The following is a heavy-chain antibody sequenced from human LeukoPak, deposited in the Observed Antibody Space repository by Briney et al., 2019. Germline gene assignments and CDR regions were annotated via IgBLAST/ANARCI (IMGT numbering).Heavy chain of an antibody. V-gene: IGHV3-23*01. CDR3: ARPAVDTAMVSRFGY. CDR1: GFTFSSYA. D-gene: IGHD5-18*01. J-gene: IGHJ4*02. CDR2: MSGRGGST. Sequence: GGSLRLSCAASGFTFSSYAMNWVRQAPGKGLEWISVMSGRGGSTDYADSVKGRFIISRDNSKNTLYLQMNSLRAEDTAVYYCARPAVDTAMVSRFGYWGQGTLVTVSS.